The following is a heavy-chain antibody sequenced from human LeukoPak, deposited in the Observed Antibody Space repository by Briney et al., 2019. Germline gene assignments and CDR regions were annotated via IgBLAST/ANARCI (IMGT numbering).Heavy chain of an antibody. J-gene: IGHJ4*02. CDR2: ISGSGGST. D-gene: IGHD6-13*01. Sequence: GGSLRLSCAASGFTFSSYAMSWVRQAPGKGLEGVSAISGSGGSTYYADTVKGGVTNSRDNTKRTLYQHMTTMRADDTTVYCCAKLIAASSTFDYWGQGTLVTVSS. CDR3: AKLIAASSTFDY. CDR1: GFTFSSYA. V-gene: IGHV3-23*01.